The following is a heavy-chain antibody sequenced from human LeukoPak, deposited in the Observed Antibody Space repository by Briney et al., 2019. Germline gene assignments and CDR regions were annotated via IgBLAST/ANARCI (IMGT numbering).Heavy chain of an antibody. CDR1: GGSISSSSYY. V-gene: IGHV4-39*07. CDR2: IYYSGST. CDR3: ARGRVIDAVVVAIKPPHY. D-gene: IGHD3-22*01. Sequence: SETPSLTCTVSGGSISSSSYYWGWIRQPPGKGLEWIGSIYYSGSTYYNPSLKSRVTISVDTSKNQFSLKLSSVTAADTAVYYCARGRVIDAVVVAIKPPHYWGQGTLVTVSS. J-gene: IGHJ4*02.